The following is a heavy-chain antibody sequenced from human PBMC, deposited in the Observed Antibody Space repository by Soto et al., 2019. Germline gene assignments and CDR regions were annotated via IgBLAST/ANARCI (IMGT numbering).Heavy chain of an antibody. CDR2: INHSGST. CDR3: ARDRPSIVGATRYYYGMDV. V-gene: IGHV4-34*01. D-gene: IGHD1-26*01. Sequence: SETLSLTCAVYDGSFSGYYWSWIRQPPGKGLEWIGEINHSGSTNYNPSLKSRVTISVDTSKNQFSLKLSSVTAADTAVYYCARDRPSIVGATRYYYGMDVWGQGTTVTVSS. J-gene: IGHJ6*02. CDR1: DGSFSGYY.